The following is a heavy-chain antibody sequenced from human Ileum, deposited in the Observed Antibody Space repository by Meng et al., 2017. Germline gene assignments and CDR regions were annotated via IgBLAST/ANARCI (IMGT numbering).Heavy chain of an antibody. J-gene: IGHJ4*02. V-gene: IGHV1-2*02. Sequence: VQYGSVAKRPGVTVKIPAKASVGTFSTNANSWVRQAPGPGLEWRGGIIPNSGGTNYAQKFQGRVTMTRDTSTSTAYMELSRLRSDDTAVYYCARGLWFGELGFDYWGQGTLVTVSS. CDR3: ARGLWFGELGFDY. D-gene: IGHD3-10*01. CDR1: VGTFSTNA. CDR2: IIPNSGGT.